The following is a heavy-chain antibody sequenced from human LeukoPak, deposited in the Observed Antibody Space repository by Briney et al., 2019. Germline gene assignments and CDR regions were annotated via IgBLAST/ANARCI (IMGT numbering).Heavy chain of an antibody. D-gene: IGHD3-22*01. CDR3: ARACYDSSGFDAFDI. CDR2: INHSGST. V-gene: IGHV4-34*01. Sequence: PSETLSLTCAVYGGSFSGYYWSWIRQPPGKGLEWIGEINHSGSTNYSPSLKSRVTISVDTSKNQFSLKLSSVTAADTAVYYCARACYDSSGFDAFDIWGQGTMVTVSS. CDR1: GGSFSGYY. J-gene: IGHJ3*02.